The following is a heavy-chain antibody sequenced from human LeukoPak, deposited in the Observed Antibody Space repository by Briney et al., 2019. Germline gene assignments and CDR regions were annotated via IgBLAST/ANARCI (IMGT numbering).Heavy chain of an antibody. Sequence: SETLSLTCTVSGGSISTFYWSWLRQPPGKGLEWIGYIFHTGHSNHNPSLKGRITISVDTSKNQFSLNLNSVTAADTAMYYCARHPFSDGFDLWGQGTMVTVSS. CDR2: IFHTGHS. CDR1: GGSISTFY. CDR3: ARHPFSDGFDL. J-gene: IGHJ3*01. V-gene: IGHV4-59*08.